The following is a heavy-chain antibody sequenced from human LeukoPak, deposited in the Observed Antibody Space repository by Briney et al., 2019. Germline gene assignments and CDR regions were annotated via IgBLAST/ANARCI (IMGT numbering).Heavy chain of an antibody. V-gene: IGHV3-48*03. Sequence: GGSLRLSCAASGFTFSSYEMNWVRQAPGKGLEWVSYISSSGSTIYYADSAKGRFTISRDNAKNSLYLQMNSLRAEDTAVYYCVRDARFGEYAGYFDYWGQGTLVTVSS. CDR2: ISSSGSTI. CDR3: VRDARFGEYAGYFDY. J-gene: IGHJ4*02. D-gene: IGHD3-10*01. CDR1: GFTFSSYE.